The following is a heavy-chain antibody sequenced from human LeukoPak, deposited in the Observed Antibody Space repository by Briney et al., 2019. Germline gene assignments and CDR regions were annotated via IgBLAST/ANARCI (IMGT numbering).Heavy chain of an antibody. J-gene: IGHJ3*02. V-gene: IGHV4-59*12. CDR1: GGSISSYY. CDR2: IYYSGST. CDR3: AREADYWSDDAFDI. Sequence: SETLSLTCTVSGGSISSYYWSWIRQPPGKGLKWIGYIYYSGSTNYNPSLKSRVTISVDTSKNQFSLKLSSVTAADTAVYYCAREADYWSDDAFDIWGQGTMVTVSS. D-gene: IGHD3-3*01.